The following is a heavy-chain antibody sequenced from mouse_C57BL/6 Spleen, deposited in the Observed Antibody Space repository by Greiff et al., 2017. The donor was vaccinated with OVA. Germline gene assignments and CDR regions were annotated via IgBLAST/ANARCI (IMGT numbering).Heavy chain of an antibody. CDR2: INPNNGGT. J-gene: IGHJ4*01. V-gene: IGHV1-26*01. CDR1: GCTFTDYY. Sequence: EVQLQQSGPELVKPGASVKISCKASGCTFTDYYMNWVKQSHGKSLEWIGDINPNNGGTSYNQKFKGKATLTVDKSSSTAYMELRSLTSEDSAVYYCARGAMDYWGQGTSVTVSS. CDR3: ARGAMDY.